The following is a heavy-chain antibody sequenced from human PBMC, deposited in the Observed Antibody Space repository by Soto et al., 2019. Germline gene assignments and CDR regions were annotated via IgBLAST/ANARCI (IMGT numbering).Heavy chain of an antibody. CDR1: GGIFGSHG. V-gene: IGHV1-69*01. J-gene: IGHJ3*01. D-gene: IGHD3-22*01. CDR3: VRDRRIYYSDPHDDLVASDYEV. Sequence: QVQLIQSEAAVMKPGSSVRVSCTASGGIFGSHGFSWVRQAPGQRPERVGGFIPIFRTLTYTEKFQARVRIAADESVNTVYLDLSVLTSDDTAVSSCVRDRRIYYSDPHDDLVASDYEVWGQGTMVTVSS. CDR2: FIPIFRTL.